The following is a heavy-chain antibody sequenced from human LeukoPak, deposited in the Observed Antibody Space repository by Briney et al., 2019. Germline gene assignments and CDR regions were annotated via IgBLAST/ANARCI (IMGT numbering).Heavy chain of an antibody. V-gene: IGHV3-23*01. CDR1: GFTFSSYA. J-gene: IGHJ4*02. D-gene: IGHD3-10*01. CDR3: AKDGVSLLWFGELFDYFDY. CDR2: ISGSGGST. Sequence: GGSLGLSCAASGFTFSSYAMSWVRQAPGKGLEWVSAISGSGGSTYYADSVKGRFTISRDNSKSTLYLQMNSLRAEDTAVYYCAKDGVSLLWFGELFDYFDYWGQGTLVTVSS.